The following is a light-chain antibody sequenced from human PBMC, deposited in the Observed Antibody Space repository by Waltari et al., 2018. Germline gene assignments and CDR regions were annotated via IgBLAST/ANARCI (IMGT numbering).Light chain of an antibody. CDR1: SGHSSYA. V-gene: IGLV4-69*01. J-gene: IGLJ3*02. CDR3: QTWDTGIRV. CDR2: VNSDGSH. Sequence: QLVLTQSPSAPASLGVSVKLTCPLSSGHSSYAIAWHQQQAEKGPRYLRKVNSDGSHSKGDGIPDRFSGSSSGAERYLTISSLQSDDEADYYCQTWDTGIRVFGGGTKLTVV.